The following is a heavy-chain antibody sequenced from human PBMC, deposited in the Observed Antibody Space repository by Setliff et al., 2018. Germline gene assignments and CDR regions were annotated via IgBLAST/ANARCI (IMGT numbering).Heavy chain of an antibody. CDR2: INPGGLSS. J-gene: IGHJ4*02. V-gene: IGHV1-46*01. CDR1: GYSFTSHY. Sequence: GASVKVSCKTSGYSFTSHYMHWVRQAPGQGLEWMGIINPGGLSSSSTQKFEGRVTMTTDTSTSTAYLELRSLTSDDTAVYYCSKLVRYCTTTACQGASGAEFWGQGTLVTVSS. CDR3: SKLVRYCTTTACQGASGAEF. D-gene: IGHD2-8*01.